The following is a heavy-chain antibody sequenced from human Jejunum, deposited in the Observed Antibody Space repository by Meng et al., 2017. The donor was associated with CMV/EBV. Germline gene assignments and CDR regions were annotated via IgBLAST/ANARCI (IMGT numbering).Heavy chain of an antibody. V-gene: IGHV7-4-1*02. CDR3: ARYGLVLGKFDY. Sequence: CKAYGYPFTDYAINWMRQAPGQGPEWMGWINTNTGNPTYARGFTGRFVFSLDTSVSTAYVEISGLKAEDTAVYYCARYGLVLGKFDYWGQGTLVTVSS. J-gene: IGHJ4*02. D-gene: IGHD2-8*01. CDR2: INTNTGNP. CDR1: GYPFTDYA.